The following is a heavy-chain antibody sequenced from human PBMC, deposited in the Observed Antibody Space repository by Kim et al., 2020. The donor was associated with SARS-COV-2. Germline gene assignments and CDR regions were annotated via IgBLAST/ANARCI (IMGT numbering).Heavy chain of an antibody. CDR3: VRGRRVPQKSFYSNVRSPIVYGMDV. D-gene: IGHD4-4*01. CDR1: GGSFSGHY. V-gene: IGHV4-34*01. Sequence: SETLSLTCAVYGGSFSGHYWSWIRQPPGKGLEWIGEINHSGSSNYNPSLRSRVSISVDTSKNQFSLKLSSVTAADTAVYYCVRGRRVPQKSFYSNVRSPIVYGMDVWGQGTTVTVSS. CDR2: INHSGSS. J-gene: IGHJ6*02.